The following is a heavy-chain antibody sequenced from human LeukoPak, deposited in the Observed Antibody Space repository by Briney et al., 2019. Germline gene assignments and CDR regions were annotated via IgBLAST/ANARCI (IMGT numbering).Heavy chain of an antibody. J-gene: IGHJ4*02. D-gene: IGHD1-26*01. V-gene: IGHV1-8*01. CDR3: TRGSLSGSSRDY. CDR2: MNPNTGDT. Sequence: ASVRVSCKASGYTFTGYDINWVRQATGQGLEWMGWMNPNTGDTGYAQKFQGRVTMIRNSSIDTAYMELSGLRSEDTAVYYCTRGSLSGSSRDYWGQGTLLTVSS. CDR1: GYTFTGYD.